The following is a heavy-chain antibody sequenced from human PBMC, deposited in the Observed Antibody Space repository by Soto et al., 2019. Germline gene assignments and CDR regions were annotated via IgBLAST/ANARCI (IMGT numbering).Heavy chain of an antibody. V-gene: IGHV4-59*01. J-gene: IGHJ4*02. D-gene: IGHD6-19*01. Sequence: SETLSLTCTVSGGSISSYYWSWIRQPPGKGLEWIGYIYYSGSTNYNPSLKSRVTISVDTSKNQFSLKLSSVTAADTAVYYCARGRAVAARQELDCWDQGTLVTVSS. CDR2: IYYSGST. CDR1: GGSISSYY. CDR3: ARGRAVAARQELDC.